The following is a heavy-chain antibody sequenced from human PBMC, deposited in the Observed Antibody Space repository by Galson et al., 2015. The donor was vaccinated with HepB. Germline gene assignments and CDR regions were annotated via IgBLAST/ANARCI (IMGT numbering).Heavy chain of an antibody. V-gene: IGHV5-10-1*01. CDR3: ARSEVLGYGPHYYYYYGMDV. J-gene: IGHJ6*02. CDR1: GYSFTSYW. D-gene: IGHD5-18*01. CDR2: IDPSDSYT. Sequence: SGAEVKKPGESLRISCKGSGYSFTSYWISWVRQMPGKGLEWMGRIDPSDSYTNYSPSFQGHVTISADKSISTAYLQWSSLKASDTAMYYCARSEVLGYGPHYYYYYGMDVWGQGTTVTVSS.